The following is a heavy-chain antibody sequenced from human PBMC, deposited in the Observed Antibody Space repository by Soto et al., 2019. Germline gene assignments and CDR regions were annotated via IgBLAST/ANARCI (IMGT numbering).Heavy chain of an antibody. D-gene: IGHD3-22*01. CDR3: ARVFGNSSGYVVWFDP. CDR1: GGSISSGGYY. Sequence: QVQLQESGPGLVKPSQTLSLTCTVSGGSISSGGYYWSWIRQHPVKGLEWIGYIYYSGSTYYNPSLKSRVTISVDTSKNQFSLKLSSVTAADTAVYYCARVFGNSSGYVVWFDPWGQGTLVTVSS. CDR2: IYYSGST. V-gene: IGHV4-31*03. J-gene: IGHJ5*02.